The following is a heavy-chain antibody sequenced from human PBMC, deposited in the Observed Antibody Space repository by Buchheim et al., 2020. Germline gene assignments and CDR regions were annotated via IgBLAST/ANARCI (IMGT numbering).Heavy chain of an antibody. J-gene: IGHJ6*02. CDR1: GFTFSSYG. CDR3: AKDQGWNYGRFYYYYGMDV. V-gene: IGHV3-30*18. Sequence: QVQLVESGGGVVQPGRSLRLSCAASGFTFSSYGMHWVRQAPGKGLEWVAVISYDGSNKYYADSVKGRFTISRDNSKNTLYLQMNSLRAEDTAVYYCAKDQGWNYGRFYYYYGMDVWGQGTT. CDR2: ISYDGSNK. D-gene: IGHD1-7*01.